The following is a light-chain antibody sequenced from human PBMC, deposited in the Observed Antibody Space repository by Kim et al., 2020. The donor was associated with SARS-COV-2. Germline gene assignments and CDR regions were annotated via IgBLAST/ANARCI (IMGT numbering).Light chain of an antibody. V-gene: IGLV3-9*01. CDR2: RYT. J-gene: IGLJ2*01. Sequence: SYELTQPLSVSVALGQTARITCGGNNIGSKNVHWYQQKPGQAPVLVIYRYTNRPSGIPERFSGSNSGNTATLTISRAQAGDEADYYCQVWDSSTAYVVFGGGTKLTVL. CDR3: QVWDSSTAYVV. CDR1: NIGSKN.